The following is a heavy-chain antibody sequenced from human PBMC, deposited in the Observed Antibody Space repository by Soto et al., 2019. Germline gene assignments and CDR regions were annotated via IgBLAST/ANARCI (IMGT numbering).Heavy chain of an antibody. Sequence: SDTLSLTCGVYSYCVTNNHFCLWVRQPPGKGPELIGEIYHTGIANYNPSLESRVAFSVDKSKNQFSLSLTSVTAADTDVYYCVSKLGPYYYGLDVWGQGTTVT. J-gene: IGHJ6*02. D-gene: IGHD3-16*01. CDR2: IYHTGIA. CDR1: SYCVTNNHF. V-gene: IGHV4-4*02. CDR3: VSKLGPYYYGLDV.